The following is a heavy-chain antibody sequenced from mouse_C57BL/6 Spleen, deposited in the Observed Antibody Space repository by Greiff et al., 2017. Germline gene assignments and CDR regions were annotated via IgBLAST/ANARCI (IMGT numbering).Heavy chain of an antibody. Sequence: VQLQQSGPELVKPGASVKISCKASGYTFTDYYMNWVKQSHGKSLEWIGMIHPNSGSTNYNEKFKSKATLTVDKSYSTAYMQLSSLTSEDSAVYYCARSDSYGLGAMDYWGQGTSVTVSS. V-gene: IGHV1-26*01. CDR3: ARSDSYGLGAMDY. CDR2: IHPNSGST. CDR1: GYTFTDYY. J-gene: IGHJ4*01. D-gene: IGHD2-12*01.